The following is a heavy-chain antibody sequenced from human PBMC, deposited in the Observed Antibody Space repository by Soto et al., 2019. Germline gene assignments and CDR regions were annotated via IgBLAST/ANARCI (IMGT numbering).Heavy chain of an antibody. CDR1: GFTFSGYN. CDR2: ISSGSKYI. V-gene: IGHV3-21*02. Sequence: EVQLVESGGGLVKPGGSLRLSCEVSGFTFSGYNMNWVRQAPGRGLEWVSSISSGSKYIYYADSVKGRFTISRDNTKNTLILQMTSQSAEDKAVYYCAIEALKRQPASFASGGQGTRVTVSS. J-gene: IGHJ4*02. D-gene: IGHD6-13*01. CDR3: AIEALKRQPASFAS.